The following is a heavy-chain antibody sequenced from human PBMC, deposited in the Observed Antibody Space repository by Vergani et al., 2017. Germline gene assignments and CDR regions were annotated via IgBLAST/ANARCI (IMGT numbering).Heavy chain of an antibody. D-gene: IGHD6-19*01. CDR1: GYSFTSYW. J-gene: IGHJ6*02. V-gene: IGHV5-10-1*01. Sequence: EVQLVQSGAEVKKPGESLRISCKGSGYSFTSYWISWVRQMPGKGLEWMGRIDPSDSYTNYSPSFQGHVTISADKSISTAYLQWSSLKASDTAMYYCARQEKTGYSSGWYYYWGQGTTVTVSS. CDR3: ARQEKTGYSSGWYYY. CDR2: IDPSDSYT.